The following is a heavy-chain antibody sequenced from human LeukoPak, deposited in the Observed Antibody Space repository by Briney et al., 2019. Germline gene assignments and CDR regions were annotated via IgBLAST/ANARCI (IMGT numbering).Heavy chain of an antibody. V-gene: IGHV3-30*18. Sequence: GGSLRLSCAASGFTVSSNYMSWVRQAPGKGLEWVAVISYDGSNKYYADSVKGRFTISRDNSKNTLYLQMNSLRAEDTAVYYCANELIWGYYYGMDVWGQGTTVTVSS. CDR1: GFTVSSNY. D-gene: IGHD2-15*01. CDR2: ISYDGSNK. J-gene: IGHJ6*02. CDR3: ANELIWGYYYGMDV.